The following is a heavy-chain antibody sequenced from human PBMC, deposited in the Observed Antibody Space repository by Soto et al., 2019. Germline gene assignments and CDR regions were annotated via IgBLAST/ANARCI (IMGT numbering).Heavy chain of an antibody. V-gene: IGHV4-39*07. J-gene: IGHJ4*02. CDR3: ARGRGGNCDS. CDR2: VFYTESS. D-gene: IGHD3-16*01. CDR1: GASIITQSYS. Sequence: QVHLQESGPGRVKPSETLSLICTVSGASIITQSYSWPLIRQPPGKGLEWLGSVFYTESSFLNPSLQSLLTKSVGTSTNQFFLNLTSVAAADTAVYFCARGRGGNCDSWGQGTLVTVSS.